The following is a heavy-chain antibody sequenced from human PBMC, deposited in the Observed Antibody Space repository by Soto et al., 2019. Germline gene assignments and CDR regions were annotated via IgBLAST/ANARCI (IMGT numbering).Heavy chain of an antibody. D-gene: IGHD3-9*01. Sequence: EVQVLESGGGLAQPGRSLRLSCAVSGLSFSSYAMTWVRQSPGKGLEWVSSISRSGNSTYSADSVRGRFTISRDNSKNTLYLQMNSLRAWDTAVYYCAKDAKTLDWLPTSYYFDFWGQGSLVTVSS. V-gene: IGHV3-23*01. CDR2: ISRSGNST. CDR3: AKDAKTLDWLPTSYYFDF. CDR1: GLSFSSYA. J-gene: IGHJ4*02.